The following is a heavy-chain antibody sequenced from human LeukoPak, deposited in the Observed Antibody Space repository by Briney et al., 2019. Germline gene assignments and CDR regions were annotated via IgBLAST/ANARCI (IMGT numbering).Heavy chain of an antibody. CDR1: GFTFSSYA. J-gene: IGHJ4*02. Sequence: GGSLRLSCAASGFTFSSYAMSWVRQAPGKGLEWVSAISGSGGSTYYADSVKGRFTISRDNSKNTLYLQMDSLRAEDTAVYYCAKPQYCSSTSCYAGNFDHWGQGTLVTVSS. CDR2: ISGSGGST. D-gene: IGHD2-2*01. V-gene: IGHV3-23*01. CDR3: AKPQYCSSTSCYAGNFDH.